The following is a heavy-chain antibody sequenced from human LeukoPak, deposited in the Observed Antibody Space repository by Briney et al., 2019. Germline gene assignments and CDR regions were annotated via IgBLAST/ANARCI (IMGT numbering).Heavy chain of an antibody. CDR3: ARVLGRYFDWYLSRADAFDI. CDR1: GGSISSGGYY. V-gene: IGHV4-61*02. CDR2: IYTSGST. D-gene: IGHD3-9*01. J-gene: IGHJ3*02. Sequence: PSQTLSLTCTVSGGSISSGGYYWSWIRQHPGKGLEWIGRIYTSGSTNYNPSLKSRVTISVDTSKNQFSLKLSSVTAADTAVYYCARVLGRYFDWYLSRADAFDIWGQGTMVTVSS.